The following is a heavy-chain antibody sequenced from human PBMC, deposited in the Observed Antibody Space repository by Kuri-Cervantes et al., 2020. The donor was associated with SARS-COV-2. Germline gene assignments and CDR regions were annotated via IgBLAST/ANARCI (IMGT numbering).Heavy chain of an antibody. J-gene: IGHJ6*02. CDR1: GYSISSGYY. CDR3: AREEPENFYYYYGMDV. V-gene: IGHV4-38-2*02. CDR2: IYHSGST. D-gene: IGHD1-14*01. Sequence: SETLSLTCAVSGYSISSGYYWGWIRQPPGKGLEWIGSIYHSGSTYYNPSLKSRVTISVDTSKNQFSLKLSSVTAADTAVYYCAREEPENFYYYYGMDVWGQGTTVTVSS.